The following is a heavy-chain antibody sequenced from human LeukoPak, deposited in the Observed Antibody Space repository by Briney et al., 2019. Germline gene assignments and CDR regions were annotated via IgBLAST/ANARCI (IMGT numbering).Heavy chain of an antibody. V-gene: IGHV6-1*01. CDR3: ARDQAYYYGSGSYYGGFDY. CDR1: GDSVSSNSAA. J-gene: IGHJ4*02. D-gene: IGHD3-10*01. Sequence: SQTLSLTCAISGDSVSSNSAAWNWIRQSPSRGLEWLGRTYYRSKWYNDYAVSVKSRITINPDTSKNQFSLQLNSVTPEDTAVYYCARDQAYYYGSGSYYGGFDYWGQGTLVTVSS. CDR2: TYYRSKWYN.